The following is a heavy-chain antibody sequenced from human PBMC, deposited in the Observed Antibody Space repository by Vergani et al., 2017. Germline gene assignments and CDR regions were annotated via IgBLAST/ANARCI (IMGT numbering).Heavy chain of an antibody. CDR2: ISGSGGST. J-gene: IGHJ5*02. CDR1: GFTFNHYA. Sequence: EVQLLESGGDLVQPGGSLRLSCAASGFTFNHYAMNWVRQAPGKGLEWVSGISGSGGSTYYAGSVKGRFTISRDSSKSKMYLQMNSLRDEDTGVYYCARDLRLLYNRFDPWGQGTLVTVSS. D-gene: IGHD1-14*01. V-gene: IGHV3-23*01. CDR3: ARDLRLLYNRFDP.